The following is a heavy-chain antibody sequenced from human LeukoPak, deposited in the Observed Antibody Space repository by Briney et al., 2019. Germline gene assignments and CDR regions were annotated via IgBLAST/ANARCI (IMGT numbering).Heavy chain of an antibody. Sequence: PGGSLRLSCAASGFTFSSYALHWVRQAPGKGLEWVAVISYDGSNKYYADSVKGRFTISRDNSKNTLYLQMNSLRAEDTAVYYCARYSAQRYMDVWGKGTTVTVSS. D-gene: IGHD5-18*01. CDR3: ARYSAQRYMDV. CDR1: GFTFSSYA. CDR2: ISYDGSNK. J-gene: IGHJ6*03. V-gene: IGHV3-30-3*01.